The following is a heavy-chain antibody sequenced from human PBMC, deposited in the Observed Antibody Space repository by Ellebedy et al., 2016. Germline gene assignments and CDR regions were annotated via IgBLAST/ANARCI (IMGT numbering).Heavy chain of an antibody. CDR1: GYTFTDFY. D-gene: IGHD2-8*01. Sequence: ASVKVSXXASGYTFTDFYMHWVRQAPGQGLEWMGWMTPNSGRTGYAQKFQGRVTMTCNTSISTAYMELSSLRSEDTAVYYCARRGLRFVSYFALDVWGQGTTVTVSS. V-gene: IGHV1-8*02. J-gene: IGHJ6*02. CDR2: MTPNSGRT. CDR3: ARRGLRFVSYFALDV.